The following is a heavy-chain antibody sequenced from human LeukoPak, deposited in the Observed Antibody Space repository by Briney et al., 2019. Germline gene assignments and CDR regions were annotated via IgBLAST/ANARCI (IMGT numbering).Heavy chain of an antibody. CDR1: GFPFSSEW. J-gene: IGHJ4*02. CDR2: IKQDGSEE. V-gene: IGHV3-7*01. D-gene: IGHD5-18*01. Sequence: PGGSLRLSCAASGFPFSSEWMSWVRQAPGKGLEWVANIKQDGSEEYYVDSVKGRFTISRDNARNSLYLQMNSLRAEDTAVYYCASLDNAMVQRGYWGQGTLVTVSS. CDR3: ASLDNAMVQRGY.